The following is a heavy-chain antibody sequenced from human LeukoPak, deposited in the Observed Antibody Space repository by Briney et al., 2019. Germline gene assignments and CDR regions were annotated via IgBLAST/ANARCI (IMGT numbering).Heavy chain of an antibody. CDR3: ARVGGTNYYYYGMDV. CDR1: GGSISNYY. Sequence: SETLSLTSTASGGSISNYYWSWIRPPPGKGLEWIGYIYYSGSTNYNPSLKSRVTISVDTSKNQFSLKLSSVTAADTAVYYCARVGGTNYYYYGMDVWGQGTTVTVSS. D-gene: IGHD1-26*01. J-gene: IGHJ6*02. V-gene: IGHV4-59*01. CDR2: IYYSGST.